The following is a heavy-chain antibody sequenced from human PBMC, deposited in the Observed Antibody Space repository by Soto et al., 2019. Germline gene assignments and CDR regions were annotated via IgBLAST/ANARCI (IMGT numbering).Heavy chain of an antibody. V-gene: IGHV1-46*03. J-gene: IGHJ4*02. CDR1: GYTFTSYY. CDR2: INPSGGST. CDR3: ARGELGYCSGGSCPTDLLFDY. Sequence: ASVKVSCKASGYTFTSYYMHWVRHAPGQGLEWMGIINPSGGSTSYAQKFQGRVTMTRDTSTSTVYMELSSLRSEDTAVYYCARGELGYCSGGSCPTDLLFDYWGQGTLVTVSS. D-gene: IGHD2-15*01.